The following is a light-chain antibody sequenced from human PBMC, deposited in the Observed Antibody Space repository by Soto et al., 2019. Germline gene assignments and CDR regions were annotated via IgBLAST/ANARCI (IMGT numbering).Light chain of an antibody. CDR2: SNN. CDR1: SSNIGSNT. J-gene: IGLJ2*01. CDR3: AAWDDSLNGQVV. Sequence: QSVLTQPPSASGTPGQRVTISCSGSSSNIGSNTANWYQQLPGTAPKLLIYSNNQRPSGVPDRFSGSKSGTSASLAISGLQAEDGADYYCAAWDDSLNGQVVVCGGTKVTVL. V-gene: IGLV1-44*01.